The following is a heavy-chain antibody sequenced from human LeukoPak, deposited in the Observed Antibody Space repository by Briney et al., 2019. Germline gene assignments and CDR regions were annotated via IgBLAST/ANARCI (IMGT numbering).Heavy chain of an antibody. V-gene: IGHV4-34*01. D-gene: IGHD3-16*02. CDR3: ARQTALRLGELSLGSYFDY. J-gene: IGHJ4*02. Sequence: SETLSLTCAVYGGSFSGYYWSWIRQPPGKGLEWIGEIYHSGSTYYNPSLKSRVTISVDTSKNQFSLKLSSGTAADTAVYYCARQTALRLGELSLGSYFDYWGQGTLVTVSS. CDR2: IYHSGST. CDR1: GGSFSGYY.